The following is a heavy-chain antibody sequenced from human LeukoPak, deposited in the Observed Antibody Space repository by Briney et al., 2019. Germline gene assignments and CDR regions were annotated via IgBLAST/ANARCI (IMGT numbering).Heavy chain of an antibody. Sequence: ASVTVSCTASGYTFTGYYIHWVRQAPGQGLEWMGWISAYNGNTNYAQKLQGRVTMTTDTSTSTAYMELRSLRSDDTAVYYCARGGVLLWFGELTGWGQGTLVTVSS. CDR3: ARGGVLLWFGELTG. J-gene: IGHJ4*02. CDR1: GYTFTGYY. V-gene: IGHV1-18*04. CDR2: ISAYNGNT. D-gene: IGHD3-10*01.